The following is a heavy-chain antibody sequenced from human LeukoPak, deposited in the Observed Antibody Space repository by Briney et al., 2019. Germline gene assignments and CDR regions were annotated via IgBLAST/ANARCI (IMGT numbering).Heavy chain of an antibody. CDR1: GGSISSGGYY. V-gene: IGHV4-31*03. D-gene: IGHD3-10*01. Sequence: SETLSLTCTVSGGSISSGGYYWSWIRQHPGKGLEWIGYIYYSGSTYYNPSLRSRVTISVDTSKNQFSLKLSSVTAADTAVYYCARGLWSGDAFDIWGQGTMVTVSS. J-gene: IGHJ3*02. CDR3: ARGLWSGDAFDI. CDR2: IYYSGST.